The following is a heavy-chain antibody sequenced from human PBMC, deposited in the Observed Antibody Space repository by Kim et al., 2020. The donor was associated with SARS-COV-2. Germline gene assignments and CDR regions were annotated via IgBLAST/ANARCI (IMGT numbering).Heavy chain of an antibody. CDR1: GGSISSSSYY. D-gene: IGHD6-19*01. J-gene: IGHJ4*02. Sequence: SETLSLTCTVSGGSISSSSYYWGWIRQPPGKGLEWIGSIYYSGSTYYNPSLKSRVTISVDTSKNQFSLKLSSVTAADTAVYYCARHRGHQWVAPWGYWGQGTLVTVSS. CDR2: IYYSGST. CDR3: ARHRGHQWVAPWGY. V-gene: IGHV4-39*01.